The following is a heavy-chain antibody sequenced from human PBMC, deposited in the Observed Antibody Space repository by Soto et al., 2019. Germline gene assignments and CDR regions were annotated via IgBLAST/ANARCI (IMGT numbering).Heavy chain of an antibody. Sequence: QVQLQQWGAGLLKPSETLSLTCAVYGGSFSGYYWSWIRQPPGKGLEWIGEINHSGSTNYIPSLKSRVTISVDTSKNQFSLKLSSVTAADTAVYYCARGRPGADWGQGTLVTVSS. CDR3: ARGRPGAD. D-gene: IGHD3-10*01. CDR2: INHSGST. V-gene: IGHV4-34*01. CDR1: GGSFSGYY. J-gene: IGHJ4*02.